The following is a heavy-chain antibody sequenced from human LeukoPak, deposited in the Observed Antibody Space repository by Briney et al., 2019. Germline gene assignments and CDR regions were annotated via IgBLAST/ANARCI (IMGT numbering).Heavy chain of an antibody. CDR2: IYTGGST. J-gene: IGHJ6*03. Sequence: SETLSLTCAVYGGSFSGYYWSWIRQPAGKGLEWIGRIYTGGSTNYNPSLKSRVTMSVDTSKNQFSLKLSSVTAADTAVYYCARGAAGTGWYYYYYMDVWGKGTTVTVSS. CDR3: ARGAAGTGWYYYYYMDV. V-gene: IGHV4-59*10. D-gene: IGHD6-13*01. CDR1: GGSFSGYY.